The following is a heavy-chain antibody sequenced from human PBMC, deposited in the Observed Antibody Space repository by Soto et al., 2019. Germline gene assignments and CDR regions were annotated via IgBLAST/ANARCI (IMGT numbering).Heavy chain of an antibody. V-gene: IGHV3-23*01. D-gene: IGHD3-3*01. CDR1: GFTFSSYA. CDR2: ISCSGGST. J-gene: IGHJ6*02. CDR3: AKVSQAWRTIFGAVRSKTYYDYGFDX. Sequence: GGSLRLSCAASGFTFSSYAMSWVRQAPGKGLEWVSAISCSGGSTYYAYSVKVRFTISRDNSKNTLYLQMNSLRAEDTAVYYCAKVSQAWRTIFGAVRSKTYYDYGFDXWGQGTRVTVS.